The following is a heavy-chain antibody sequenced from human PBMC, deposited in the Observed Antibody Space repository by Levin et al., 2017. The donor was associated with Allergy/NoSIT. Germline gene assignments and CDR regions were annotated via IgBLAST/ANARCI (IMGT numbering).Heavy chain of an antibody. J-gene: IGHJ5*02. Sequence: PSQTLSLTCTVSGGSVSSGTYYWNWIRQPPGKGLEWIGYIYSSGRTKYNPSLKSRVTISVDPSKNQFSLKLSSVTAADTAVYFWARGEYYYGSGNWFDPWGQGTLVTVSS. CDR1: GGSVSSGTYY. CDR2: IYSSGRT. V-gene: IGHV4-61*01. D-gene: IGHD3-10*01. CDR3: ARGEYYYGSGNWFDP.